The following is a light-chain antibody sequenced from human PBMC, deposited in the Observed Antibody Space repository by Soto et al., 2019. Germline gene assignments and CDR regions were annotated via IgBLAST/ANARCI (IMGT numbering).Light chain of an antibody. CDR2: DVS. Sequence: QSVLTQPASVSGSPGQSITISCSGTSSDVGGYNYVSWYQQHTGKAPKLMIYDVSDRPSGVSSRFSGSKSGNTASLTISGLQAEDEAEYYCSSYTSSGFYVFGTGIKVTVL. J-gene: IGLJ1*01. CDR3: SSYTSSGFYV. V-gene: IGLV2-14*01. CDR1: SSDVGGYNY.